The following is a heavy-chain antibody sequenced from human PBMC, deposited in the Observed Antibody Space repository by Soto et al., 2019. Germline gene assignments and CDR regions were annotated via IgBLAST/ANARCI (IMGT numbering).Heavy chain of an antibody. CDR3: ARRAETNGWNGFGADKYYFDF. J-gene: IGHJ4*02. V-gene: IGHV1-8*01. Sequence: ASVKVSCKASGYTFTSYDIYWVRQATGQGLEWMGWMNPNTGNSGYAQKFQGRVTVTSDTSINTVYMELSSLRSEDTAVYYCARRAETNGWNGFGADKYYFDFWGQGSLVTVSS. D-gene: IGHD1-1*01. CDR2: MNPNTGNS. CDR1: GYTFTSYD.